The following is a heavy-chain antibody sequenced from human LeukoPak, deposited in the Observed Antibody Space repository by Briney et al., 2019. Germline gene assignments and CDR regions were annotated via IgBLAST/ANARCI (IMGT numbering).Heavy chain of an antibody. CDR2: IYPGDSDT. Sequence: GESLKISCKGSGYSFTSYWIGWVRQMPGKGLGWMGIIYPGDSDTRYSPSFQGQVTISADKSISTAYLQWSSLEASDTAMYYCARHLSSSIWYNYNYYMDVWGKGTTVTVSS. J-gene: IGHJ6*03. CDR1: GYSFTSYW. CDR3: ARHLSSSIWYNYNYYMDV. V-gene: IGHV5-51*01. D-gene: IGHD6-13*01.